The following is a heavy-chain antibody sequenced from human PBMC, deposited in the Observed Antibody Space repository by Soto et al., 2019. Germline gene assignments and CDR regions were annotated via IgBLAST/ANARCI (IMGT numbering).Heavy chain of an antibody. CDR1: GGTFSSYT. CDR3: ASASITMVRTVGLVN. CDR2: IIPILGIA. J-gene: IGHJ4*02. D-gene: IGHD3-10*01. Sequence: QVQLVQSGAEVKKPGSSVKVSCKASGGTFSSYTISWVRQAPGQGLEWMGRIIPILGIANYAQKFQGRVTTTADKSTSTDYMELSSLRSEDTAVYYWASASITMVRTVGLVNWGQGTMVTVSS. V-gene: IGHV1-69*02.